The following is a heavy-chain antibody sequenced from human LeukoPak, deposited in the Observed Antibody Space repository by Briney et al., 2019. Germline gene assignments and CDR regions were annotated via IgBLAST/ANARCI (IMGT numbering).Heavy chain of an antibody. Sequence: PSETLSLTCTVSGGSISSYYWSWIRQPPGKGLEWIGHIYYSGSTNYNPSLKSRVTISVDTSKNQFSLKLSSVTAADTAVYYCARVLHTYDSSGYYFEDYFDYWGQGTLVTVSS. CDR1: GGSISSYY. J-gene: IGHJ4*02. D-gene: IGHD3-22*01. CDR3: ARVLHTYDSSGYYFEDYFDY. CDR2: IYYSGST. V-gene: IGHV4-59*01.